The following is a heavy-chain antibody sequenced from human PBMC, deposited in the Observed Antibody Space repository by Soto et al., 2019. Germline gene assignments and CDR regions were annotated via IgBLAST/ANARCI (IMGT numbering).Heavy chain of an antibody. CDR2: INPGNGNT. D-gene: IGHD6-13*01. CDR1: GFTFTGYY. J-gene: IGHJ4*02. Sequence: ASVKVSCKASGFTFTGYYMHWVRQAPGQRLEWIGWINPGNGNTKYAQKFQGRVTITRDTSTSTAYMELSSLRSEDTAVYYCARSGAALFKFDYWGQGTLVTVSS. CDR3: ARSGAALFKFDY. V-gene: IGHV1-3*01.